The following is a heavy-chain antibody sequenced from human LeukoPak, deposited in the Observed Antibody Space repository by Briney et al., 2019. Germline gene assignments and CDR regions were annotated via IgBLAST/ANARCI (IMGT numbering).Heavy chain of an antibody. J-gene: IGHJ4*02. CDR2: INSDGSST. V-gene: IGHV3-74*01. D-gene: IGHD3-9*01. Sequence: GGSLRLSCAASGFTFSSYWMHWVRQAPGKGLVWVSRINSDGSSTSYADSVKGRFTISRDNAKNTLYLQMNSLRAEDTAVYYCAKDSSVLRYFDWSFDYWGQGTLVTVSS. CDR3: AKDSSVLRYFDWSFDY. CDR1: GFTFSSYW.